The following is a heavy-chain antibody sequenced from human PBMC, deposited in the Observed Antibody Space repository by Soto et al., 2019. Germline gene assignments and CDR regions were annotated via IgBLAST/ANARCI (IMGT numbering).Heavy chain of an antibody. CDR2: INAGNGNT. D-gene: IGHD3-10*01. CDR1: GYTFTSYA. V-gene: IGHV1-3*01. J-gene: IGHJ4*02. Sequence: QVQLVQSGAEVKKPGASVKVSCKASGYTFTSYAMHWVRQAPGQRLEWMGWINAGNGNTKYSQKFQGRVTITRDTSASTAYMELSSLRSEDTAVYYCARGRITMVRGVPNPPFDYWGQGTLVTVSS. CDR3: ARGRITMVRGVPNPPFDY.